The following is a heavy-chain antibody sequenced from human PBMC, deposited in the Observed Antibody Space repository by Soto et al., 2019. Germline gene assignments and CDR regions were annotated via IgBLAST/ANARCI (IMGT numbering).Heavy chain of an antibody. Sequence: GGSLRLSCAASGFTFSSYGMHWVRQAPGKGLEWVAVISYDGINKYYADSVKGRFTISRDNSKNTLYLQMNSLRAEDTAVYYCAKSVYNWNDGLFDYWGQGTLVTVSS. CDR3: AKSVYNWNDGLFDY. J-gene: IGHJ4*02. V-gene: IGHV3-30*18. CDR2: ISYDGINK. D-gene: IGHD1-1*01. CDR1: GFTFSSYG.